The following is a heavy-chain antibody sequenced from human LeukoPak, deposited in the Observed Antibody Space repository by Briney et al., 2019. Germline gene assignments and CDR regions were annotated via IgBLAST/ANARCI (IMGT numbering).Heavy chain of an antibody. CDR1: GFTFSSYW. J-gene: IGHJ4*02. CDR2: IKQDGSET. D-gene: IGHD1-26*01. V-gene: IGHV3-7*04. Sequence: GGSLRLSCAASGFTFSSYWMSWVRQVPGKGLECVANIKQDGSETYYVDSVKGRLTISRDNAKNSLYLQMDSLRADDTAVYYCARTSGSWGTTKEAFDYWGQGTLVTVSS. CDR3: ARTSGSWGTTKEAFDY.